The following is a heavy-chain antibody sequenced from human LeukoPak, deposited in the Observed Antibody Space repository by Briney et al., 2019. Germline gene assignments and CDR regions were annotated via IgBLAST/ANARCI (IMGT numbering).Heavy chain of an antibody. CDR3: ARARYCSSSSCYLDS. CDR1: GFTFSTYA. Sequence: GGSLRLSCAASGFTFSTYAVSWVRQAPGKGLEWVSSVSGSGDSTYYADSVKGRFTISRDNSKNTMFLQMNSLRADDTAVYYCARARYCSSSSCYLDSWGQGALVIVSS. J-gene: IGHJ4*02. D-gene: IGHD2-2*01. V-gene: IGHV3-23*01. CDR2: VSGSGDST.